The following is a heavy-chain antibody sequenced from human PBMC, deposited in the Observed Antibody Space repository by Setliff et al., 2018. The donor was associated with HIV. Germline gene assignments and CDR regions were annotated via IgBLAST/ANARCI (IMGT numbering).Heavy chain of an antibody. J-gene: IGHJ6*03. V-gene: IGHV4-34*01. CDR1: GESFSGYY. Sequence: SETLSLTCVVYGESFSGYYWSWIRQPPGKGLEWIGEINHSGSTNYNPSLTSRVTISLDTSKNQFSLKLSSVTAADTAVYYCARESPHGGDYILTTYYMDVWGKGTTVTVSS. D-gene: IGHD4-17*01. CDR3: ARESPHGGDYILTTYYMDV. CDR2: INHSGST.